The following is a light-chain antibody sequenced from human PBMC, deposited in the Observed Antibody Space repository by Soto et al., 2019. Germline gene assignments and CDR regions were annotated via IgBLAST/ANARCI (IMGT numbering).Light chain of an antibody. CDR2: EAS. V-gene: IGKV3-20*01. Sequence: DIVLTQSPGILSLSPGDRATLSCRSSESVRSTYLAWYQQKRGQAPRLLIYEASSRASGITDRFSGSGSGKAFSLPISNVVPEDVAVYYCQQYFNSPYMYTFGGGTVLEI. CDR1: ESVRSTY. J-gene: IGKJ2*01. CDR3: QQYFNSPYMYT.